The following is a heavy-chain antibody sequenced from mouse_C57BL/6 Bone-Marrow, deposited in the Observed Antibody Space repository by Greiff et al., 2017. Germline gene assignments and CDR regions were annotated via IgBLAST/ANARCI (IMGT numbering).Heavy chain of an antibody. CDR1: GYTFTDYY. CDR3: ATPAQASNYYAMDY. Sequence: VQLKESGPVLVKPGASVKMSCKASGYTFTDYYMNWVKQSHGKSLEWIGVINPYNGGTSYNQKFKGKATLTVDKSSSTAYMELNSLTSEDSAVYYCATPAQASNYYAMDYWGQGTSVTVSS. V-gene: IGHV1-19*01. D-gene: IGHD3-2*02. CDR2: INPYNGGT. J-gene: IGHJ4*01.